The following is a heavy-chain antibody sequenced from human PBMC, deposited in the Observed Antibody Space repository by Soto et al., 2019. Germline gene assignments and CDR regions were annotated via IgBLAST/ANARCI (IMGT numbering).Heavy chain of an antibody. CDR1: GGSFSDYF. Sequence: PSETLSLTCAVYGGSFSDYFWTWIRQPPGKGLEWIGEINHSGSTNFNLSLKSRVAISADTSRNQFSLRVTSVTAADTAVYYCAGREFASSSFHYYYYAVDVWGQGTTVTVS. CDR3: AGREFASSSFHYYYYAVDV. J-gene: IGHJ6*02. V-gene: IGHV4-34*01. CDR2: INHSGST. D-gene: IGHD6-6*01.